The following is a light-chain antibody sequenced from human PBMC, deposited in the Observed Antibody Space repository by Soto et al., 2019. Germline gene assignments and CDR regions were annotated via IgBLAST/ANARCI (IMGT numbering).Light chain of an antibody. Sequence: QSVLTQPPSASATPGQTVTISCSGSNSNIGNNYVSWYQQLPGTAPKLLIYDNNKRPSEIPDRFSGSKSGPSATLGITGLQTGDEADYYCGTWDSSLSAGVFGTGTKVTVL. CDR2: DNN. J-gene: IGLJ1*01. CDR3: GTWDSSLSAGV. V-gene: IGLV1-51*01. CDR1: NSNIGNNY.